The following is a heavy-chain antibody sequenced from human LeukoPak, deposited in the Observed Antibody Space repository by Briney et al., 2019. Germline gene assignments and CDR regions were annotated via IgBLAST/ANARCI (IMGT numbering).Heavy chain of an antibody. CDR3: AKDQNDDSSGYSCPAY. CDR2: ISGSGGST. Sequence: PGGSLRLSCAASGFTFSSYAMSWVRQAPGKGLEWVSAISGSGGSTSYVDSVKGRFTISRDNSKNTLYLQMNSLRAEDTAVYYCAKDQNDDSSGYSCPAYWGQGTLVTVSS. J-gene: IGHJ4*02. CDR1: GFTFSSYA. D-gene: IGHD3-22*01. V-gene: IGHV3-23*01.